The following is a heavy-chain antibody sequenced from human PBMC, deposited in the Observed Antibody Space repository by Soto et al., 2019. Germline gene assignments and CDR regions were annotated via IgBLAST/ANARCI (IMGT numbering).Heavy chain of an antibody. J-gene: IGHJ4*02. V-gene: IGHV4-31*03. CDR2: ISYGGST. CDR3: SRGILV. Sequence: QVQLQESGPGLVKPSQTLSLTCTVSGGSINSGGYCWSWIRQHPGKGLDWIGCISYGGSTSYNPSLKSRVTISVDTSKNQFSRKLTSVTAADTAVYYCSRGILVWGQGALITFSS. CDR1: GGSINSGGYC. D-gene: IGHD5-18*01.